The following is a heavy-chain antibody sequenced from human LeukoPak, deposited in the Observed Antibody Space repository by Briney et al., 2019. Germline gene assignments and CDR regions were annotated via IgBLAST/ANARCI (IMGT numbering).Heavy chain of an antibody. Sequence: ASVKVSCKASGYTFTTYDMTWVRQATGQGLEWMGWMNPNSGNTGYAQKFQGRVTITRNTSISTAYMELSSLRSDDTAVYYCARFLLAARRGNWFDPWGQGTLVTVSS. CDR1: GYTFTTYD. CDR3: ARFLLAARRGNWFDP. V-gene: IGHV1-8*01. CDR2: MNPNSGNT. D-gene: IGHD6-6*01. J-gene: IGHJ5*02.